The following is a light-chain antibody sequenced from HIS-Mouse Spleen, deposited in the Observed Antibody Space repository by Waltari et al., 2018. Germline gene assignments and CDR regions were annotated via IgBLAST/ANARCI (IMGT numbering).Light chain of an antibody. Sequence: SSELTLDPAVSVALGQTVRITCQGDSLRSYYASRYQQKPGQAPVLVIYGKNNRPSGIPDRFSGSSSGNTASLTITGAQAEDEADYYCNSRDSSGNHVVFGGGTKLTVL. CDR2: GKN. CDR3: NSRDSSGNHVV. J-gene: IGLJ2*01. V-gene: IGLV3-19*01. CDR1: SLRSYY.